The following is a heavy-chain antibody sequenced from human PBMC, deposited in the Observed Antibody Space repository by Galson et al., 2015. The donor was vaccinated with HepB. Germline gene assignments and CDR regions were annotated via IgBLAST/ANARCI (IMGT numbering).Heavy chain of an antibody. Sequence: SLRLSCAASGFTFSGSAIHWVRQASGRGLEWIGRIGSKANSYATVYVASVRSRFTISRDDSKNTAFLQLNSLKTDDTAVYYCTRMGDLSGYSSLWGQGTLVTVSS. CDR3: TRMGDLSGYSSL. J-gene: IGHJ4*02. CDR2: IGSKANSYAT. CDR1: GFTFSGSA. V-gene: IGHV3-73*01. D-gene: IGHD5-18*01.